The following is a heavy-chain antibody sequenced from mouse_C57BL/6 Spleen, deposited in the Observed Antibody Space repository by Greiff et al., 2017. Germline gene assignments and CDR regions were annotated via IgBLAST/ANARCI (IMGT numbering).Heavy chain of an antibody. V-gene: IGHV1-47*01. CDR1: GYTFTTYP. D-gene: IGHD1-1*01. Sequence: QVHVKQSGAELVKPGASVKMSCKASGYTFTTYPIEWMKQNHGKSLEWIGNFHPYNDDTKYNEKFKGKATLTVEKSSSTVYLELSRLTSDDSAVYYCARGITTVVATEGYYFDYWGQGTTLTVSS. J-gene: IGHJ2*01. CDR3: ARGITTVVATEGYYFDY. CDR2: FHPYNDDT.